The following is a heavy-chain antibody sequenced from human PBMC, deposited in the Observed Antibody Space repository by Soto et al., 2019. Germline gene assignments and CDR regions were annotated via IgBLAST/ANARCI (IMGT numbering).Heavy chain of an antibody. V-gene: IGHV3-23*01. CDR1: GFTLSNYA. D-gene: IGHD3-3*01. CDR2: ISASGNDT. CDR3: SKAKNDFNCDNRPPFDS. J-gene: IGHJ4*02. Sequence: GGSLRLSCEASGFTLSNYAMTWIRQAPGKGLEWVSLISASGNDTYYAESVKSRFTISRDKSRNTVYLQMNSLRAEDTAIYYCSKAKNDFNCDNRPPFDSWGQGTLVTVSS.